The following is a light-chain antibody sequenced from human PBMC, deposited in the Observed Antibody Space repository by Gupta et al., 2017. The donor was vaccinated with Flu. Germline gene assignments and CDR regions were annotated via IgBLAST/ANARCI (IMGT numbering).Light chain of an antibody. Sequence: GCSLIYCYRYQHHQGNAPILNNYGVRNRPSAISVRCSGSKSGYTASLTIAELQAEDEDDYYCSAYSSSGSVFGGGTTLTVL. V-gene: IGLV2-14*03. CDR3: SAYSSSGSV. CDR1: GCSLIY. CDR2: GVR. J-gene: IGLJ2*01.